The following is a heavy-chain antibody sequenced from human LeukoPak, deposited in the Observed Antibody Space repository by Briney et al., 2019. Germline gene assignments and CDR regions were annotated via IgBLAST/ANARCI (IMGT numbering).Heavy chain of an antibody. CDR2: IYHSGST. V-gene: IGHV4-38-2*02. Sequence: SETLSLTCTVSGYSISSGYYWGWIRQPPGKGLEWIGSIYHSGSTYYNPSLKSRVTISVDTSKNQFSLKLSSVTAADTAVYYCARLVSHYYGSGTRRDYWGQGTLVTVSS. CDR1: GYSISSGYY. J-gene: IGHJ4*02. D-gene: IGHD3-10*01. CDR3: ARLVSHYYGSGTRRDY.